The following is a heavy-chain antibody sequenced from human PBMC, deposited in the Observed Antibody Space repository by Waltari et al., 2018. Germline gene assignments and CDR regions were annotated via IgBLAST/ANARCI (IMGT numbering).Heavy chain of an antibody. CDR2: INHSGST. V-gene: IGHV4-34*01. J-gene: IGHJ6*03. CDR1: GGSFSGYY. CDR3: ARVVVVAATYYYYYMDV. Sequence: QVQLQQWGAGLLKPSETLSLTCAVYGGSFSGYYWSWTRQPPGKGLEWIGEINHSGSTNYNPSLKSRVTISVDTSKNQFSLKLSSVSAADTAVYYCARVVVVAATYYYYYMDVWGKGTTVTVPS. D-gene: IGHD2-15*01.